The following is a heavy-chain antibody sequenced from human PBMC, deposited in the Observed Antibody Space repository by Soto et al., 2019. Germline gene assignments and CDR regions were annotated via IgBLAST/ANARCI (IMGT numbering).Heavy chain of an antibody. J-gene: IGHJ4*02. CDR1: GFTFSSFA. V-gene: IGHV3-23*01. CDR3: AKVREGPYYFDY. Sequence: EVQLLESGGGLVQPGGSLRLSCAASGFTFSSFAMSWVRQAPGKGLEWVSAISGSGGSTYYADSVKGRFTISRDNSKNTLYLQMNSLRAEDTAVYYCAKVREGPYYFDYWGQGTLVTVSS. CDR2: ISGSGGST.